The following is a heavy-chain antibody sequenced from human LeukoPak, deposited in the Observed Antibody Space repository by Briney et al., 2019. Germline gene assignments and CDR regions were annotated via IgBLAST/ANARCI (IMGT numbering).Heavy chain of an antibody. CDR3: ARGSTIFGVVIMGNY. CDR2: IYSGGST. D-gene: IGHD3-3*01. Sequence: GGSLRLSCAASGFTFSSYAMSWVRQAPGKGLEWVSVIYSGGSTYYADSVKGRFTISRDNSKNTLYLQMNSLRAEDTAVYYCARGSTIFGVVIMGNYWGQGTLVTVSS. J-gene: IGHJ4*02. CDR1: GFTFSSYA. V-gene: IGHV3-53*01.